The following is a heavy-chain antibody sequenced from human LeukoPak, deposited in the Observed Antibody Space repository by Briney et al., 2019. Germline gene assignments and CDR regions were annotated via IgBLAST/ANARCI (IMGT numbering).Heavy chain of an antibody. D-gene: IGHD3-3*01. CDR2: IYYSGST. Sequence: SETLSLTCTVSGGSISSYYWSWIRQPPGKGLGWIGYIYYSGSTNYNPSLKSRVTISVDTSKNQFSLKLSSVTAADTAVYYCARHGYYDFWSGYSLNAFDIWGQGTMVTVSS. CDR1: GGSISSYY. V-gene: IGHV4-59*08. CDR3: ARHGYYDFWSGYSLNAFDI. J-gene: IGHJ3*02.